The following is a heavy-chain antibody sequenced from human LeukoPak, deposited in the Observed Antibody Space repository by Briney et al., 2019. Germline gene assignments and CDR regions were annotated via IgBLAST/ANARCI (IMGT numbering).Heavy chain of an antibody. D-gene: IGHD3-22*01. CDR3: AGRVGYDSSGYSSDAFDI. Sequence: SSETLSLTCTVSGGSISSYYWSWIRQPPGKGLEWIGYIYYSGSTNYNPSLKSRATISVDTSKNQFSLKLSSVTAADTAVYYCAGRVGYDSSGYSSDAFDIWGQGTIVTVSS. CDR2: IYYSGST. J-gene: IGHJ3*02. V-gene: IGHV4-59*01. CDR1: GGSISSYY.